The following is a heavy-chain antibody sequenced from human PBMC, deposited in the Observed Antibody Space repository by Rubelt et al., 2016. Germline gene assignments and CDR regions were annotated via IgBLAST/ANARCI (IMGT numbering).Heavy chain of an antibody. V-gene: IGHV4-59*01. J-gene: IGHJ3*02. CDR2: TSYSGSS. CDR3: ARGLDFGSAFDI. Sequence: QVQLQESGPGLVKPSETLSLTCTVSGGSISTYYWSWFRQPPGQGLEWIGYTSYSGSSNNSPSLKSRVSISIDTSRNQISLKLTSVTAADTAVYDCARGLDFGSAFDIWGQGTMVTVSS. CDR1: GGSISTYY. D-gene: IGHD3/OR15-3a*01.